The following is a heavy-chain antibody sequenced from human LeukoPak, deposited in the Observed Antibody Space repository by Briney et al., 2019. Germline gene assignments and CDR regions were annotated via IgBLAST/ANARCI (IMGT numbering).Heavy chain of an antibody. CDR2: ISSSSGYI. Sequence: GGSLRLSCAASGFTFSSYSMNWVRQAPGKGLEWVSSISSSSGYIYYADSVKGRFTISRDNAKNSLYLQMNSLRAEDTAVYYCARDQQYSSGCPDYWGQGTLVTVSS. V-gene: IGHV3-21*01. CDR3: ARDQQYSSGCPDY. D-gene: IGHD6-19*01. CDR1: GFTFSSYS. J-gene: IGHJ4*02.